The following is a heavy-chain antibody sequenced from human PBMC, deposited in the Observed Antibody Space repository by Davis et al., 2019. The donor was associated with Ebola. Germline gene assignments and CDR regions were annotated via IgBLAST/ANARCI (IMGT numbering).Heavy chain of an antibody. Sequence: GGSLRLSCAASGFIVSDKYMSWVRQAPGKVLDWFSVIYRDERTYYADSVKGRFTVSRDNSENMLYLQKSTLRAEDTAVYYCARHVNGDFWYFDLWGRGTRVTVSS. CDR1: GFIVSDKY. CDR3: ARHVNGDFWYFDL. D-gene: IGHD4-17*01. J-gene: IGHJ2*01. V-gene: IGHV3-53*01. CDR2: IYRDERT.